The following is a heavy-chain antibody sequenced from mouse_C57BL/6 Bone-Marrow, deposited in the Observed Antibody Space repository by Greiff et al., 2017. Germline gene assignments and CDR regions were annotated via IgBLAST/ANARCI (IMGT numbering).Heavy chain of an antibody. Sequence: VQLQQSGPVLVKPGASVKMSCKASGYTFTDYYMNWVKQSPGQSLEWIGVINPSNGGTSYNQKFKGKATLTVDKSSSTAYMELNSLTSADSAVXYCKIYGGNYEDWFAYWGQGTLVTVSA. CDR3: KIYGGNYEDWFAY. CDR1: GYTFTDYY. J-gene: IGHJ3*01. CDR2: INPSNGGT. V-gene: IGHV1-19*01. D-gene: IGHD1-1*02.